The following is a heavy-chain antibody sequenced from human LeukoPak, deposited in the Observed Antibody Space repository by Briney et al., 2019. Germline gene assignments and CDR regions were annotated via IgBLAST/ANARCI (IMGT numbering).Heavy chain of an antibody. Sequence: GGSLRLSYTASGFTFGDYTLSWVRQAPGEGLEWVGFMRSRAYGETTEYAASVKGRFTISRDDSKSIGYLQMNSLKSDDTALYYCTKDIADNWGQGTLVTVSS. CDR2: MRSRAYGETT. D-gene: IGHD6-13*01. CDR1: GFTFGDYT. V-gene: IGHV3-49*04. J-gene: IGHJ4*02. CDR3: TKDIADN.